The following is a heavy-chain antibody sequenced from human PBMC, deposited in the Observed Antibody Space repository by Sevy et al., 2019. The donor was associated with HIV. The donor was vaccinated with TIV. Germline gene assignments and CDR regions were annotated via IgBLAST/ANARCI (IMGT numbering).Heavy chain of an antibody. V-gene: IGHV1-2*02. D-gene: IGHD3-16*01. J-gene: IGHJ6*02. CDR1: GYTFIDYY. Sequence: ASVKVSCKASGYTFIDYYIHWVRQAPGQGLEWMGWINPNSGGTNYAQKFQGRVTMTRDTSITTAYMELSMMRSDDTAVYYCARQSAYHFYGMDVWGQGTTVTVSS. CDR3: ARQSAYHFYGMDV. CDR2: INPNSGGT.